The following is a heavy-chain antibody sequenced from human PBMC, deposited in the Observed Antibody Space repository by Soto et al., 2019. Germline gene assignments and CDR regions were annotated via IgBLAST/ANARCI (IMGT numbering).Heavy chain of an antibody. J-gene: IGHJ4*02. CDR2: INSRGDNT. V-gene: IGHV3-23*01. CDR3: GNGLENHYNYDY. CDR1: GFTFSIHV. Sequence: EVQLLESGGGLVQPGGSLSLSCAASGFTFSIHVMSWFRQAPGKGPEWVSSINSRGDNTYYAGSVRGRFTISRDNSKSTLYLQMNSLRAEDTAVYYCGNGLENHYNYDYWGQGTLVTVSS. D-gene: IGHD3-16*01.